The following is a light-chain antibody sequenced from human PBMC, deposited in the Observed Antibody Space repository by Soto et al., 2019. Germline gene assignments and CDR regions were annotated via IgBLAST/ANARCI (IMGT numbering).Light chain of an antibody. CDR3: QQYNNWPRT. CDR1: QSVSSY. J-gene: IGKJ1*01. V-gene: IGKV3-11*01. Sequence: EIVLTQSPAPLSLSPGERATLSCRASQSVSSYLAWYQQKPGQAPRLLIYDASNRATGIPARFSGSGSGTDFTLTISSLQSEDVAVYYCQQYNNWPRTLGQGTKVDIK. CDR2: DAS.